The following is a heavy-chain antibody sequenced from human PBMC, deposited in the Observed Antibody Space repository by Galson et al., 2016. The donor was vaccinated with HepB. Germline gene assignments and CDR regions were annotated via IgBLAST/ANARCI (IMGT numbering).Heavy chain of an antibody. J-gene: IGHJ4*02. CDR1: GLDFRRYW. Sequence: SLRLSCAVSGLDFRRYWMHWVRQTPGKGLVWVSRINADGTATGYADSVKGRFTISRDDAKNTLYLQMNTLRVEDTAVYYCAKGTTLQVHFGYFDHWGQGTLVTVSS. D-gene: IGHD1/OR15-1a*01. V-gene: IGHV3-74*01. CDR3: AKGTTLQVHFGYFDH. CDR2: INADGTAT.